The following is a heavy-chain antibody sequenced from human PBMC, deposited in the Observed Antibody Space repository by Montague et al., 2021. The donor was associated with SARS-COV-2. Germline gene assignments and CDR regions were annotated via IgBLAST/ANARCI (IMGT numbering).Heavy chain of an antibody. Sequence: SETLSLTCAVSGGSISSSNWCCWVRQPPGKGLVWFGDIYHSGSTNYNPPLKSRVTTLVDKSKNQFSLQLSSVTAAATAVYYCARGRTWFGEFLTFWYFDYWGQGTLVTVSS. V-gene: IGHV4-4*02. D-gene: IGHD3-10*01. CDR2: IYHSGST. J-gene: IGHJ4*02. CDR1: GGSISSSNW. CDR3: ARGRTWFGEFLTFWYFDY.